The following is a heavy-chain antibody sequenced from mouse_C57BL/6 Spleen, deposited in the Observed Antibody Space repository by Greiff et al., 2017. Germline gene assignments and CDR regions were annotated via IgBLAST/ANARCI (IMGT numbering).Heavy chain of an antibody. D-gene: IGHD1-1*01. Sequence: VQGVESGAELARPGASVKLSCKASGYTFTSYGISWVKQRTGQGLEWIGEIYPRSGNTYYNEKFKGKATLTADKSSSTAYMELRSLTSEDSAVYFCARRGTTVVATPYAMGYWGQGTSVTVSS. CDR1: GYTFTSYG. CDR3: ARRGTTVVATPYAMGY. J-gene: IGHJ4*01. V-gene: IGHV1-81*01. CDR2: IYPRSGNT.